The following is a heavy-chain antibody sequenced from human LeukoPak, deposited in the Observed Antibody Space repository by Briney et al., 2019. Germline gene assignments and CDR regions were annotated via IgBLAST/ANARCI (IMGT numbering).Heavy chain of an antibody. J-gene: IGHJ3*01. D-gene: IGHD3-22*01. Sequence: GGSLRLSCAASGFTFDDYGMSWVRQAPGKGLEWVSGINWNGGSTGYADSVKGRFTISRDNAKNSLYLQMNSLRAEDTAVYYCAKDFPPYYYDSSGYYSNWGQGTMVTVSS. V-gene: IGHV3-20*04. CDR3: AKDFPPYYYDSSGYYSN. CDR1: GFTFDDYG. CDR2: INWNGGST.